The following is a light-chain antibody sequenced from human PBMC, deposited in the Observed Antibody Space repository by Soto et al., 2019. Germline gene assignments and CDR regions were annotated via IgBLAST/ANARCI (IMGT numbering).Light chain of an antibody. CDR3: QQSYSNPRT. CDR2: AAS. Sequence: DIQMTQSPSSLSASVGDRVTITCRASQSINNYLNWYQQKPGKAPNLLIFAASSLQSGVPPRFSDSGSGTDFTLTISSLQPDDFATYFCQQSYSNPRTFGQGTKVDIK. V-gene: IGKV1-39*01. CDR1: QSINNY. J-gene: IGKJ1*01.